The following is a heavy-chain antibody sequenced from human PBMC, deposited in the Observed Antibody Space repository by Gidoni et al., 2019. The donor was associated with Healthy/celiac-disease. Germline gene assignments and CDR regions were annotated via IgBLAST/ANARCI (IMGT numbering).Heavy chain of an antibody. V-gene: IGHV4-59*01. D-gene: IGHD2-15*01. Sequence: QVQLQESGPGLVKPSETLSLTCTVSGGSISSYYWSWIRQPPGKGLAWIGYIYYSGSTNYNPSLKSRVTISVDTSKNQFSLKLSSVTAADTAVYYCARVEYCSGGSCYGRSMDVWGQGTTVTVSS. CDR3: ARVEYCSGGSCYGRSMDV. CDR2: IYYSGST. CDR1: GGSISSYY. J-gene: IGHJ6*02.